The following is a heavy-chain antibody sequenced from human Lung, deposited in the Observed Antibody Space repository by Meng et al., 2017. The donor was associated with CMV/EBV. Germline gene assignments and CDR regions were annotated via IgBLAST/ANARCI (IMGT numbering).Heavy chain of an antibody. CDR2: INSDGSST. D-gene: IGHD4-17*01. CDR3: ARESVGWGYYGDYERYFDY. J-gene: IGHJ4*02. Sequence: ESXKISXAASGFTFSSYWMHWVRQAPGKGLVWVSRINSDGSSTSYADSVKGRFTISRDNAKNTLYLQMNSLRAEDTAVYYCARESVGWGYYGDYERYFDYWGQGTLVXVSS. V-gene: IGHV3-74*01. CDR1: GFTFSSYW.